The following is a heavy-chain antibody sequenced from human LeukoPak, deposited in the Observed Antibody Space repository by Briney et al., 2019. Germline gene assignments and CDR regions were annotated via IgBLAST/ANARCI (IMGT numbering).Heavy chain of an antibody. CDR3: ARGQVDTAIVGGMTFDI. Sequence: GGSLRLSCAASGFTFSSYDIHWVRQATGKGLEWVSAIGTAGDTYYPGSVKGRFTISRENAKNSLYLQMNSLRAGDTAVYYCARGQVDTAIVGGMTFDIWGQGTMVTVSS. J-gene: IGHJ3*02. CDR1: GFTFSSYD. V-gene: IGHV3-13*01. D-gene: IGHD5-18*01. CDR2: IGTAGDT.